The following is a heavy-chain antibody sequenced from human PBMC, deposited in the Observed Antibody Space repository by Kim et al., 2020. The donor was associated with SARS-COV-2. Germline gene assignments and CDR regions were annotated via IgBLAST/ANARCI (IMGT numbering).Heavy chain of an antibody. V-gene: IGHV4-59*01. CDR1: GGSISSYY. CDR3: AREKDVLRFLEWPNAFDI. CDR2: IYYSGST. Sequence: SETLSLTCTVSGGSISSYYWSWIRQPPGKGLEWIGYIYYSGSTNYNPSLKSRVTISVDTSKNQFSLKLSSVTAADTAVYYCAREKDVLRFLEWPNAFDIWGPQTLVTVSS. D-gene: IGHD3-3*01. J-gene: IGHJ3*02.